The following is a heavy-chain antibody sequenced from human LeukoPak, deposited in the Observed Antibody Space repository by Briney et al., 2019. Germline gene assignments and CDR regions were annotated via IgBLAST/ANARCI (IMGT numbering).Heavy chain of an antibody. CDR1: GFTFSSYS. CDR2: ISSSSYI. Sequence: GGSLRLSCAASGFTFSSYSMNWVRQAPGKGLEWVSSISSSSYIYYADSVKGRFTISRDNAKNSLYLQMNSLGAEDTAVYYCARAAGGSYSANDYWGQGTLVTVSS. J-gene: IGHJ4*02. CDR3: ARAAGGSYSANDY. D-gene: IGHD1-26*01. V-gene: IGHV3-21*01.